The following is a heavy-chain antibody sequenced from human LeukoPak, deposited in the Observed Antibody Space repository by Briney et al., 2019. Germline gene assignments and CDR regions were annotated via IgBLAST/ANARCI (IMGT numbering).Heavy chain of an antibody. V-gene: IGHV3-66*04. CDR3: ARLTVLSFGVDC. D-gene: IGHD3-10*01. CDR2: IYSGGTT. Sequence: GGSLRLSCAASGFTVSGNYMSWGRQAPGKGLEWVPVIYSGGTTHYTDSVKGRFTISRDDAKNTLYLQMTSLRAEDTAVYYCARLTVLSFGVDCWGQGTLVTVSS. J-gene: IGHJ4*02. CDR1: GFTVSGNY.